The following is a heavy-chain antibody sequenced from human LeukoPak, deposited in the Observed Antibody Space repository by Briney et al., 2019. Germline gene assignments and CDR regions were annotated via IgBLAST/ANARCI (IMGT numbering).Heavy chain of an antibody. Sequence: ASVKVSRKASGGTFSSYAFSWVRQAPGQGLEWMGGIIPIFGTANYAQKFQGRGTITADESTSTAYMELSSLRSEDTAVYYCARGSGDGYNEYFDYWGQGTLVTVSS. D-gene: IGHD5-24*01. J-gene: IGHJ4*02. CDR2: IIPIFGTA. V-gene: IGHV1-69*13. CDR3: ARGSGDGYNEYFDY. CDR1: GGTFSSYA.